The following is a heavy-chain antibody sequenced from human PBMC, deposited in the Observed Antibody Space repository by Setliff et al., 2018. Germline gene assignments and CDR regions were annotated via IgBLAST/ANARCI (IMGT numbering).Heavy chain of an antibody. Sequence: GGSLRLSCAASGFTFSSYWMAWVRQAPGKGLEWVANINQDGSQKYYVDSVKGRFTISRDNAKNSLYLQVNSLRVEDTALYYCVNSYRGYDDYPDYWGQGTLVT. J-gene: IGHJ4*02. V-gene: IGHV3-7*03. CDR3: VNSYRGYDDYPDY. CDR2: INQDGSQK. D-gene: IGHD3-16*02. CDR1: GFTFSSYW.